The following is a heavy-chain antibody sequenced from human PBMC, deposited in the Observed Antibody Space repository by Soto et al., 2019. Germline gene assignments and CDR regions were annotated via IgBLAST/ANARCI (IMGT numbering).Heavy chain of an antibody. Sequence: QVQLVQSGAEVQKPGSSVKVSCKASGGTFSSYAISWVRQAPGQGLEWMGGIIPIPGTANYAQKLQGRVTITADESTSTAYMALSSLRSEDTAVYYCARSQGSSTSLEIYYYYYYGMDVWGQGTTVTVSS. CDR2: IIPIPGTA. CDR1: GGTFSSYA. V-gene: IGHV1-69*01. CDR3: ARSQGSSTSLEIYYYYYYGMDV. D-gene: IGHD2-2*01. J-gene: IGHJ6*02.